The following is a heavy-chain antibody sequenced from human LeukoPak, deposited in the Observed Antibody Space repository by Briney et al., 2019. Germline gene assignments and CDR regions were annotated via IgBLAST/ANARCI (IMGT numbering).Heavy chain of an antibody. D-gene: IGHD5-18*01. CDR1: GYTFTSYG. Sequence: ASVKVSCKASGYTFTSYGISWVRQAPGQGLEWMGWISAYNGNTNYAQKLQGRVTMTTDTSTSTAYMELRSLRSDDTAAYYCARDRSVPYSPGGDYWGQGTLVTVSS. CDR2: ISAYNGNT. CDR3: ARDRSVPYSPGGDY. J-gene: IGHJ4*02. V-gene: IGHV1-18*04.